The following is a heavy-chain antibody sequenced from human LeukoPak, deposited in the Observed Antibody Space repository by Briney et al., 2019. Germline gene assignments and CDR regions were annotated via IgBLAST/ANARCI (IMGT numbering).Heavy chain of an antibody. CDR3: ARAGSFWHYVY. J-gene: IGHJ4*02. V-gene: IGHV3-7*01. CDR1: GFTFSGFW. D-gene: IGHD1-7*01. CDR2: IKQDGSEK. Sequence: GGSLRLSCAASGFTFSGFWMSWVRQTPGKGLEWVANIKQDGSEKYYVDSVKGRFTISRDNAKNSLSLQMNSLRVEDTAVYCCARAGSFWHYVYWGQGTLVTVSS.